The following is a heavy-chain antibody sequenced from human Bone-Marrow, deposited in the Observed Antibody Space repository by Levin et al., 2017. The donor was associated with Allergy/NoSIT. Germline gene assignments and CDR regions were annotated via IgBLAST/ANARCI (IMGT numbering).Heavy chain of an antibody. CDR2: IYWDDDK. D-gene: IGHD5-18*01. J-gene: IGHJ4*02. CDR3: AHIGNYNYVFIGGIDS. Sequence: SGPTLVKPTQTLTLTCTFSGFSLSTSGVSVAWIRQPPGKALEWVAHIYWDDDKRYSPSLKSRVTISKDTSKNQVVLTMTNIDTVDTATYYCAHIGNYNYVFIGGIDSWGQGTLVIVSS. CDR1: GFSLSTSGVS. V-gene: IGHV2-5*02.